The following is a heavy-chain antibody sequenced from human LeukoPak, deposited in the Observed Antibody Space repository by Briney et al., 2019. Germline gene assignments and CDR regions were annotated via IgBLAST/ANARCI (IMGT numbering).Heavy chain of an antibody. CDR1: GFTFSSYW. D-gene: IGHD5-18*01. V-gene: IGHV3-74*01. J-gene: IGHJ4*02. Sequence: PGGSLRLSCAASGFTFSSYWMHWVRQAPGKGLVWVSHINSDGSSTSYADSVKGRFTISRGNAKNTLSLQMNSLRAEDTAVYYCARDRGYTFDCWGQGTLVT. CDR2: INSDGSST. CDR3: ARDRGYTFDC.